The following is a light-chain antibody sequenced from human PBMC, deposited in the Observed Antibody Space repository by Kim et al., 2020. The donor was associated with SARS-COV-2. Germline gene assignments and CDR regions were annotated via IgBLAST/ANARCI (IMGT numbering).Light chain of an antibody. CDR3: AAWDDSLNGPV. CDR2: SNN. Sequence: QSVPTQPPSASGTPGQRVTISCSGSNSNIGSNTVNWYQHLPGTAPKLLIYSNNQRPSGVPDRFSGSKSGTSASLAISGLQSEDEADYCCAAWDDSLNGPVFGGGTQLTVL. J-gene: IGLJ2*01. CDR1: NSNIGSNT. V-gene: IGLV1-44*01.